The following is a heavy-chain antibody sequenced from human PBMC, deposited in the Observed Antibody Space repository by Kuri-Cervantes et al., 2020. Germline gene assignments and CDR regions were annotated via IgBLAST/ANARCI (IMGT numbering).Heavy chain of an antibody. Sequence: GGSLRLSCAASGFTFSDYYMSWIRQAPGKGLEWVSYISSSGSTIYYADSVKGRFTISRDNAKNSLYLQMNSLRAEDTAVYYCAKNYCGGECYQADVAFDTWGQGTMVTVSS. J-gene: IGHJ3*02. CDR2: ISSSGSTI. CDR1: GFTFSDYY. CDR3: AKNYCGGECYQADVAFDT. V-gene: IGHV3-11*01. D-gene: IGHD2-21*01.